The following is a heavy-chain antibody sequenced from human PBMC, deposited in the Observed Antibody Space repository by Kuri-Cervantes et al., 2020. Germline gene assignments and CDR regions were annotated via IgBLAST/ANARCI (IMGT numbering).Heavy chain of an antibody. CDR2: ISAYNGNT. CDR3: ARQFYGSGPFDP. J-gene: IGHJ5*02. CDR1: GYTFASYG. Sequence: ASVKVSCKASGYTFASYGISWVRQAPGQGLEWMGWISAYNGNTDYAQKLQGRVTMTTDTSTSTAYMELRSLRSDDTAVYYCARQFYGSGPFDPWGQGTLVTVSS. D-gene: IGHD3-10*01. V-gene: IGHV1-18*01.